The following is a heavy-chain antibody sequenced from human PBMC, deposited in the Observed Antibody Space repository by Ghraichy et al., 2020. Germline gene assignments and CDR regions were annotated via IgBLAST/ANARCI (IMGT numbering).Heavy chain of an antibody. CDR2: IRSKAYGGTT. J-gene: IGHJ6*03. CDR3: TRDPMGDIVVVPAAITDYYYYMDV. CDR1: GFTFGDYA. Sequence: GGSLRLSCTASGFTFGDYAMSWFRQAPGKGLEWVGFIRSKAYGGTTEYAASVKGRFTISRDDSKSIAYLQMNSLKTEDTAVYYCTRDPMGDIVVVPAAITDYYYYMDVWGKGTTVTVSS. D-gene: IGHD2-2*02. V-gene: IGHV3-49*03.